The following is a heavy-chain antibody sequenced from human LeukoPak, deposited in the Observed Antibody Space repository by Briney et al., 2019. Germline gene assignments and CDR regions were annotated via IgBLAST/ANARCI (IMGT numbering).Heavy chain of an antibody. CDR2: IYYSGST. CDR1: GGSVSSGSYY. V-gene: IGHV4-61*01. D-gene: IGHD1-26*01. J-gene: IGHJ3*02. Sequence: PSETLSLTCTVSGGSVSSGSYYWSWIRQPPGKGLEWIGYIYYSGSTNYNPSLKSRVTISVDTSKNQFSLKLSSVTAADTAVYYCARVVQWELLPFDIWGQGTVVTVSS. CDR3: ARVVQWELLPFDI.